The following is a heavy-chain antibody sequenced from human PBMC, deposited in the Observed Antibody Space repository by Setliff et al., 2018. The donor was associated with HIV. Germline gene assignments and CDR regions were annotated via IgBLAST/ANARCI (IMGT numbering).Heavy chain of an antibody. J-gene: IGHJ4*02. Sequence: ASVKFSCKASGYSFTTYSINWLRQAPGQGPEWMGWIHTSTGKPTYVRDFTGRFVFSLDTSVNTAFLLISDLKTEDTAVYYCARNSPFPPSSGAHFDFWGPGTLVTVSS. V-gene: IGHV7-4-1*02. CDR3: ARNSPFPPSSGAHFDF. CDR2: IHTSTGKP. D-gene: IGHD3-22*01. CDR1: GYSFTTYS.